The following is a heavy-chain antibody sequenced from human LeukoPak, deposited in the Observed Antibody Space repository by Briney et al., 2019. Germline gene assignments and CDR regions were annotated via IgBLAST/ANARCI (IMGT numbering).Heavy chain of an antibody. V-gene: IGHV3-15*01. CDR3: TTDPTSGYDYDY. Sequence: PGGSLRLSCAASGFTVSRNYMSWVRQAPGKGLEWVGRIKSKTDGGTTDYAAPVKGRFTISRDDSKNTLYLQMNSLKTEDTAVYYCTTDPTSGYDYDYWGQGTLVTVSS. CDR1: GFTVSRNY. J-gene: IGHJ4*02. D-gene: IGHD5-12*01. CDR2: IKSKTDGGTT.